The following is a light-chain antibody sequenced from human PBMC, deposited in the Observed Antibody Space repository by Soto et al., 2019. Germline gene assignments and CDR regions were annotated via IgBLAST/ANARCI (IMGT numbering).Light chain of an antibody. Sequence: DLQMTQSPSSLSASVGDRVTITCRASQSISTFLNWYQQKPGKAPKLLIYAASSLESGVPSRFSGSGSGTDFTLTISSLQPEDFATYFCQHSYSDPPYTFGQGTKLEIK. CDR3: QHSYSDPPYT. V-gene: IGKV1-39*01. J-gene: IGKJ2*01. CDR1: QSISTF. CDR2: AAS.